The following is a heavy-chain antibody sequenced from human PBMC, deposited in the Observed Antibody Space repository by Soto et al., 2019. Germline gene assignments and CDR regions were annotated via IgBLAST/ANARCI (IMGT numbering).Heavy chain of an antibody. V-gene: IGHV4-34*01. CDR2: INHSGST. Sequence: SETLSLTCAVYGGSFSGYYWSWIRQPPGKGLEWIGEINHSGSTNYNPSLKSRVTISVDTSKNQFSLKLSSVTAADTAVYYCARGDNYCGGDCYNDYWGQGTLVT. CDR1: GGSFSGYY. J-gene: IGHJ4*02. CDR3: ARGDNYCGGDCYNDY. D-gene: IGHD2-21*02.